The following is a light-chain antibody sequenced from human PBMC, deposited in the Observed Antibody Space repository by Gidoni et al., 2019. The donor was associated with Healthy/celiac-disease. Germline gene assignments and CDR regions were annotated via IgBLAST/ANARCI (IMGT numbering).Light chain of an antibody. CDR3: QQYDNLPRFT. J-gene: IGKJ3*01. CDR1: QDISNY. Sequence: DIKMTQSPSSLSASVGDRVTITCQASQDISNYLNWYQQKPGKAPKLLIYDASNLETGVPSRFSGSGSGTDFTFTISSLQPEDSATYYCQQYDNLPRFTLGPGTKVDIK. CDR2: DAS. V-gene: IGKV1-33*01.